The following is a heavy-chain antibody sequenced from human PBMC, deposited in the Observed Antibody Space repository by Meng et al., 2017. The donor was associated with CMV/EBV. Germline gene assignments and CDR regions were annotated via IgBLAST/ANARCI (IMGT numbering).Heavy chain of an antibody. CDR2: IIPILGIA. J-gene: IGHJ6*02. D-gene: IGHD1-7*01. CDR1: GGTFSSYA. V-gene: IGHV1-69*10. Sequence: SVKVSCKASGGTFSSYAISWVRQAPGQGLEWMGGIIPILGIANYAQKFQGRVTITADKSTSTAYMELSSLRSEDTAVYYCARDPEQYNWNYAYYGMDVWGQGTTVTVSS. CDR3: ARDPEQYNWNYAYYGMDV.